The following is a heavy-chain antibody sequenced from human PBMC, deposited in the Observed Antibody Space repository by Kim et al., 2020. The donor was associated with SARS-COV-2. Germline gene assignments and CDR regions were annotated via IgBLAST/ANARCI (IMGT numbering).Heavy chain of an antibody. Sequence: GGSLRLSCAVSGFFFSDYAMTWVRQAPGKGLEYVSSISGSADATYYADSVKGRFSIFRDNSKNILHLQMNSLRVEDTARYFCVRGRVFTEYWGQGILVTVSS. J-gene: IGHJ4*02. CDR3: VRGRVFTEY. CDR1: GFFFSDYA. V-gene: IGHV3-23*01. D-gene: IGHD6-13*01. CDR2: ISGSADAT.